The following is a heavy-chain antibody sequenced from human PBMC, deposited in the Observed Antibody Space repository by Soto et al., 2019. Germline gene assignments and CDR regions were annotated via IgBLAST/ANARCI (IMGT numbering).Heavy chain of an antibody. J-gene: IGHJ4*02. V-gene: IGHV3-21*01. D-gene: IGHD3-16*02. CDR1: GFTFSSYS. Sequence: EVQLVESGGGLVKPGGSLRLSCAASGFTFSSYSMNWVRQAPGKGLERVSSISSSSSYIYYADSVKGRFTISRDNAKNSLYLQMNSLRAEDTAVYYCARFSYDYIWGSYRSIDYWGQGTLVTVSS. CDR3: ARFSYDYIWGSYRSIDY. CDR2: ISSSSSYI.